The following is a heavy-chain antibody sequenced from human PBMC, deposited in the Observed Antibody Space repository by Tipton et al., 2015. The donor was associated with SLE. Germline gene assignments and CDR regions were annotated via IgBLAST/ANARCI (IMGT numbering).Heavy chain of an antibody. CDR2: IYYSGST. Sequence: TLSLTCTVSGGSISSYYWRWVRQPPGKGLEWIGYIYYSGSTNYNPSLKSRVTISVDTSKNQFSLKLSSVTAADTAVYYCARARGTARVDYWGQGTLVTVSS. CDR1: GGSISSYY. CDR3: ARARGTARVDY. D-gene: IGHD5-18*01. V-gene: IGHV4-59*01. J-gene: IGHJ4*02.